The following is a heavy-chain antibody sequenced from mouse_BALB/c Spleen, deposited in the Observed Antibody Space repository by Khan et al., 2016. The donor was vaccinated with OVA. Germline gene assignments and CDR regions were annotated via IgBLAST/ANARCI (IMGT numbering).Heavy chain of an antibody. J-gene: IGHJ2*01. Sequence: QVQLQQSGAELARPGASVKLSCKASGYTFTSYWMQWVKQRPGQGLEWIGAIYPGNGDTRYTQKFKGKATLTADESSSTAYMQLSSLASEDSAVSYCVRSWDSYDFDYWGQGTTLTVAS. D-gene: IGHD4-1*01. CDR1: GYTFTSYW. V-gene: IGHV1-87*01. CDR3: VRSWDSYDFDY. CDR2: IYPGNGDT.